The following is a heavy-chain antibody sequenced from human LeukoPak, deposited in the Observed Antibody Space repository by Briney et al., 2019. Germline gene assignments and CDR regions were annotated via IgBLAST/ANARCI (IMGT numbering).Heavy chain of an antibody. CDR3: AKDKAGSTAYFFDY. J-gene: IGHJ4*02. D-gene: IGHD6-13*01. CDR2: ISGSGGDT. Sequence: GRSLRLSCAASGFTFSSYAMTWVRQAPGKGLEWVSAISGSGGDTYYADSVKGRFTISRDNSKNTLYLQMNSLRAEDTAVYYCAKDKAGSTAYFFDYWGQGTLVTVSS. V-gene: IGHV3-23*01. CDR1: GFTFSSYA.